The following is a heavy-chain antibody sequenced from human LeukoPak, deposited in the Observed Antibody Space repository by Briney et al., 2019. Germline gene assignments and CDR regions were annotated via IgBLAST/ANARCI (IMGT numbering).Heavy chain of an antibody. D-gene: IGHD1-26*01. CDR3: ARHSRSGSYPFDY. CDR2: IYYSGST. Sequence: SETLSLTCTASGGSISSYYGSWIRQPPGKGLEWIGYIYYSGSTNYNPSLKSRFTISVDTSKTQFSLKLSSVTAADTAVYYCARHSRSGSYPFDYWGQGTLVTVSS. V-gene: IGHV4-59*08. CDR1: GGSISSYY. J-gene: IGHJ4*02.